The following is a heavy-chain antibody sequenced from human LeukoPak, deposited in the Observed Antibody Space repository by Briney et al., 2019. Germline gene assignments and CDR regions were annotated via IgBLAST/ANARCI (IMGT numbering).Heavy chain of an antibody. V-gene: IGHV3-30-3*01. CDR1: GFTFSSYA. CDR3: ARPLRPSYYYYYYGMDV. J-gene: IGHJ6*02. Sequence: GGSLRLSCAASGFTFSSYAMHWVRQAPGKGLEWVAVISYDGSNKYYADSVKGRFTISRDNSKNTLYLQMNSLRAEDTAVYYCARPLRPSYYYYYYGMDVWGQGTTVTVSS. CDR2: ISYDGSNK.